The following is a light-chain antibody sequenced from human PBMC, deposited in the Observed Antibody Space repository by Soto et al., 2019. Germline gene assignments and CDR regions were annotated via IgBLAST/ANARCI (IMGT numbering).Light chain of an antibody. CDR3: QQRSNWPLT. CDR1: QSLSSQ. V-gene: IGKV3-11*01. Sequence: EIVLTQSPATLSLSPGERATLSCRASQSLSSQLAWYQQKPGQAPRLLIHDASNRATGIPAWFSGSGSATDFTLTISSLEPEDFAVYYCQQRSNWPLTFGGGTKVDIK. J-gene: IGKJ4*01. CDR2: DAS.